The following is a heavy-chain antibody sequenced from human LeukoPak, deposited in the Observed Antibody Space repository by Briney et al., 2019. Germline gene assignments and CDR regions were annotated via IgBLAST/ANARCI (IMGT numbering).Heavy chain of an antibody. CDR2: ISAYNGNT. CDR1: GYTFTSYG. CDR3: ARRMVVTARNYYYYYMDV. D-gene: IGHD2-21*02. J-gene: IGHJ6*03. V-gene: IGHV1-18*01. Sequence: GASVKVSCKASGYTFTSYGISWVRQAPGRGREWMGWISAYNGNTNYAQKLQGRVTMTTDTSTSTAYMELKSLRSDDTAVYYCARRMVVTARNYYYYYMDVWGKGTTVTISS.